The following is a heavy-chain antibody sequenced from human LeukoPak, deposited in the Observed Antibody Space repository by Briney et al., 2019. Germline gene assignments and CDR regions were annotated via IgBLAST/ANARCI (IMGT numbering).Heavy chain of an antibody. CDR2: ISAYNGNT. J-gene: IGHJ5*02. D-gene: IGHD2-15*01. V-gene: IGHV1-18*04. CDR3: ARTQDYCSGGSCYLPWFDP. Sequence: ASVKVSCKASGYTFTSHGISWVRQAPGQGLEWMGWISAYNGNTNYAQKLQGRVTMTTDTSTSTAYMELRSLRSDDTAVYYCARTQDYCSGGSCYLPWFDPWGQGTLVTVSS. CDR1: GYTFTSHG.